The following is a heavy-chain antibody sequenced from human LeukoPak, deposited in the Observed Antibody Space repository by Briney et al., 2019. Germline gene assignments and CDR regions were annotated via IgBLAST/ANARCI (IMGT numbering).Heavy chain of an antibody. CDR2: INHSGST. CDR1: GGSFSGYY. D-gene: IGHD2-2*01. J-gene: IGHJ4*02. CDR3: ARDLAGWIPADPRTVTADY. Sequence: SETLSLTCAVYGGSFSGYYWSWIRQPPGKGLEWIGEINHSGSTNYNPSLKSRVTISVDTSKNQFSLKLSSVTAADTAVYYCARDLAGWIPADPRTVTADYWGQGTLVTVSS. V-gene: IGHV4-34*01.